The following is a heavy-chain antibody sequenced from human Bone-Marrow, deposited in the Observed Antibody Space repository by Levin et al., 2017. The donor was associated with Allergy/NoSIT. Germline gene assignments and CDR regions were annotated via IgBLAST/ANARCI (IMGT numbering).Heavy chain of an antibody. D-gene: IGHD6-19*01. Sequence: GGSLRLSCAASGFTFSSYAMSWVRQAPGKGLEWVSAISGSGGSTYYADSVKGRFTISRDNSKNTLYLQMNSLRAEDTAVYYCAKRGIAVAGYYYYYGMDVWGQGTTVTVSS. CDR1: GFTFSSYA. CDR3: AKRGIAVAGYYYYYGMDV. CDR2: ISGSGGST. V-gene: IGHV3-23*01. J-gene: IGHJ6*02.